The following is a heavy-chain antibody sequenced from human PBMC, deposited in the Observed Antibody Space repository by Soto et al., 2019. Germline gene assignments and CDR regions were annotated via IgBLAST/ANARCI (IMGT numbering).Heavy chain of an antibody. V-gene: IGHV4-34*01. Sequence: PSDSLYITCAVYGGSFSGYYWSWIRQPPGKGLEWIGEINHSGSTNYNPSLKSRVTISVDTSKNQFSLKLSSVTAADTAVYYCARGGSSSWYGYYGMDVWGQGTTVTVSS. CDR1: GGSFSGYY. J-gene: IGHJ6*02. CDR2: INHSGST. D-gene: IGHD6-13*01. CDR3: ARGGSSSWYGYYGMDV.